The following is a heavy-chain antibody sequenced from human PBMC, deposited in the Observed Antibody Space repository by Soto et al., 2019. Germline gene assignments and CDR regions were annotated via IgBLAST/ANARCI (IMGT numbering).Heavy chain of an antibody. CDR2: ISGSGGST. CDR3: AKERVHSRGWSRREVFDY. V-gene: IGHV3-23*01. Sequence: SLRLSCAASGFTFSRYAMSSVRQAPGKGPEWASAISGSGGSTYYADSVKGRFTISRDNSKNTPYLQMNSLRAEDTAVYYCAKERVHSRGWSRREVFDYWGQGTLVTVSS. D-gene: IGHD6-19*01. J-gene: IGHJ4*02. CDR1: GFTFSRYA.